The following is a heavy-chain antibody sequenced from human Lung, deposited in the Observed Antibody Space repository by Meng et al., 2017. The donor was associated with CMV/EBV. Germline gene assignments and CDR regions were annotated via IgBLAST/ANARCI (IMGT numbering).Heavy chain of an antibody. CDR2: IYHSGST. CDR1: GGSISSSNYY. V-gene: IGHV4-39*01. D-gene: IGHD3-10*01. J-gene: IGHJ4*02. Sequence: QLHLTAAGPGLVKPSEPLSLPCTVSGGSISSSNYYWDWIRQPPGKGLEWIGAIYHSGSTSYNPSLQSRVTMFVDTSKNQFSLMLTSVTATDTAVYYCARRRGGSGRDCWGQGTLVTVSS. CDR3: ARRRGGSGRDC.